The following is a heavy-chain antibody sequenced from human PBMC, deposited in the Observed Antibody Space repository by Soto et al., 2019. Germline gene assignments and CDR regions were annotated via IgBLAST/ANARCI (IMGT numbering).Heavy chain of an antibody. J-gene: IGHJ6*02. Sequence: PGWSLRLSCASSGFTFISYAMQWVRQAPGKGLEWVAVISYNGSNKYYADSVKGRFTISRDNSKNTLYLQMNSLRAEDTAVYYCAREVGFLEWSEGMDVWGQGTTVTVSS. V-gene: IGHV3-30-3*01. D-gene: IGHD3-3*02. CDR2: ISYNGSNK. CDR1: GFTFISYA. CDR3: AREVGFLEWSEGMDV.